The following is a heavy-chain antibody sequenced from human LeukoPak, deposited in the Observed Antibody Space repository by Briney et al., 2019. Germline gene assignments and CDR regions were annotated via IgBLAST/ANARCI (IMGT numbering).Heavy chain of an antibody. J-gene: IGHJ4*02. CDR2: IYYSGST. CDR3: ARQRRYFDWSPGGYFDY. Sequence: SETLSLTCAVSGGSISSSSYYWGWIRQPPGTGLEWIGSIYYSGSTYYNPSLKSRVTISVDTSKSQFSLKLSSVTAADTAVYYCARQRRYFDWSPGGYFDYWGQGTLVTVSS. V-gene: IGHV4-39*01. D-gene: IGHD3-9*01. CDR1: GGSISSSSYY.